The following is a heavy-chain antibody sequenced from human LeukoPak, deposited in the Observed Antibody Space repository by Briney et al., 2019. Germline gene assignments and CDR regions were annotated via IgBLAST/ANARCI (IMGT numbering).Heavy chain of an antibody. D-gene: IGHD3-22*01. J-gene: IGHJ4*02. CDR3: AKEALTYYYDSSGYYFYY. CDR2: ISGSGDST. V-gene: IGHV3-23*01. CDR1: GFTFSSYA. Sequence: GGSLRLSCAASGFTFSSYAMNWVRQAPGKGLEWVSGISGSGDSTYYADSVKGRFTISRDNSKNTLYLQMNSLRAGDTAVYYCAKEALTYYYDSSGYYFYYWGQGTLVTVSS.